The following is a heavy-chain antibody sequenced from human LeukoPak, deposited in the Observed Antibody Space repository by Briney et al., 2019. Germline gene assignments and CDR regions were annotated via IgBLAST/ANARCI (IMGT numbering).Heavy chain of an antibody. J-gene: IGHJ5*02. Sequence: GGSLRLSCAASGFTVSSNYMSWVRQAPGKGLEWVSVIYSGGSKYYADSVKGRFTISRDNSKNTLYLQMSSLRGEDTAVYYCVYYAYVWGSYPGESWGQGTLVSVSS. CDR1: GFTVSSNY. D-gene: IGHD3-16*02. CDR2: IYSGGSK. V-gene: IGHV3-53*01. CDR3: VYYAYVWGSYPGES.